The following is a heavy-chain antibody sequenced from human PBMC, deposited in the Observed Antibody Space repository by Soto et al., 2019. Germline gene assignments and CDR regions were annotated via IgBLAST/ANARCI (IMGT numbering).Heavy chain of an antibody. CDR3: AAELVFEKISVV. V-gene: IGHV1-69*01. Sequence: QVQVVQSVVEVRRPGSSVKVSCKEYGDTFKNCVISWVRQAPGQGLEWMGGIIPLFGTTDFALRFQGRLTITTDESTTTAYMELSRLRSEDTATYYYAAELVFEKISVVWGPGTTVNVSS. D-gene: IGHD1-1*01. CDR1: GDTFKNCV. CDR2: IIPLFGTT. J-gene: IGHJ6*02.